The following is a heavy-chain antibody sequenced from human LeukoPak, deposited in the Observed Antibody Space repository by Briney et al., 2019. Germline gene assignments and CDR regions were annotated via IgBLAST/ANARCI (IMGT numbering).Heavy chain of an antibody. D-gene: IGHD4-17*01. J-gene: IGHJ6*02. Sequence: GGSLRLSCAASGFTFDDYAMHWVRQAPGKGLEWVSGISWNYGNIAYADSVKGRFTISRDNAKNFLYFEMNSLRTEDTALYYCTKDIGTGGSATVTTFLPYGMDVWGQGTTVTVSS. CDR1: GFTFDDYA. CDR2: ISWNYGNI. CDR3: TKDIGTGGSATVTTFLPYGMDV. V-gene: IGHV3-9*01.